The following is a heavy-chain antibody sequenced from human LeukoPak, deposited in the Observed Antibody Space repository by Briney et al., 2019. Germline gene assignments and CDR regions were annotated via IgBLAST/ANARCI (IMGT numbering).Heavy chain of an antibody. Sequence: GGSLRLSCAASGFIVSSNYMSWVRQAPGKGLEWVSAIFSGGNTYYADSVKGRFTISRDNSKNTMYLQMNSLRAEDTAVYYCARDYYGDYVFDFWGQGTPVTVSS. D-gene: IGHD4-17*01. CDR1: GFIVSSNY. CDR3: ARDYYGDYVFDF. CDR2: IFSGGNT. J-gene: IGHJ4*02. V-gene: IGHV3-53*01.